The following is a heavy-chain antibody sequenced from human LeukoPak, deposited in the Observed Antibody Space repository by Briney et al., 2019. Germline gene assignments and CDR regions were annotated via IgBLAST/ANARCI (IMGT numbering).Heavy chain of an antibody. CDR3: GRQWELLPFDY. J-gene: IGHJ4*02. Sequence: GEPLQISCQGSGYRFTSYWIGWVRQMPGKGLEWMGIIYPGDSDTRYSPSFQGQVTISADKSISTAYLQWSSLKASDTAMYYCGRQWELLPFDYWGQGTLVTVSS. D-gene: IGHD1-26*01. CDR1: GYRFTSYW. CDR2: IYPGDSDT. V-gene: IGHV5-51*01.